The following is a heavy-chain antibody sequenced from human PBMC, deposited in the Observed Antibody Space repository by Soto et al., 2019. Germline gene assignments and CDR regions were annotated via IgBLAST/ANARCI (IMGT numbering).Heavy chain of an antibody. CDR2: IIGAGVP. V-gene: IGHV3-23*01. Sequence: EVQLLESGGGLVQPGGSPRLSCAASGFTFSIYAMNWVRQAPGKGLEWVAGIIGAGVPYYADSVKGRFTISRDNSKNTLYLQMNSLRDEDTALYFCAKDFTPDSRWDIDYWGQGTLVTVSS. CDR3: AKDFTPDSRWDIDY. D-gene: IGHD1-26*01. J-gene: IGHJ4*02. CDR1: GFTFSIYA.